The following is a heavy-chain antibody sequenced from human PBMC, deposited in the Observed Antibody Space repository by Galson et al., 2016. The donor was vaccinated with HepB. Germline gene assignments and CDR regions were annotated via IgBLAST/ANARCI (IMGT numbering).Heavy chain of an antibody. J-gene: IGHJ4*02. CDR1: GGSISSRNW. Sequence: ETLSLTCAVSGGSISSRNWWNWVRQPPGKGLEWIGEIYHSGRTNYSPSLKSRVTMSVDKSKNQFSLRLNSVTAADTAVCYCAVDYGGNSAFDSWGQGTLATVSS. CDR2: IYHSGRT. V-gene: IGHV4-4*02. CDR3: AVDYGGNSAFDS. D-gene: IGHD4-23*01.